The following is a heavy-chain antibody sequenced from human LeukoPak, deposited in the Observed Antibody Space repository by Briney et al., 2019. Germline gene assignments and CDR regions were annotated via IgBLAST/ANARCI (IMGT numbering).Heavy chain of an antibody. CDR3: ARRGPLNSNYYYYYYMDV. CDR1: GGSISNYY. D-gene: IGHD2/OR15-2a*01. Sequence: PSETLSLTCTVSGGSISNYYWSWIRQPPGKGLEWIGYIYTSGSTNYNPSLKSRVTISLDTSKNQFSLKLTSVTAADTAVYYCARRGPLNSNYYYYYYMDVWGKGTTVTVSS. J-gene: IGHJ6*03. CDR2: IYTSGST. V-gene: IGHV4-4*09.